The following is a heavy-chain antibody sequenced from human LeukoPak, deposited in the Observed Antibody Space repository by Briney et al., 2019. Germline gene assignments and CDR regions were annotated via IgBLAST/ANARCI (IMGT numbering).Heavy chain of an antibody. J-gene: IGHJ6*02. V-gene: IGHV5-51*01. D-gene: IGHD6-13*01. CDR1: GYSFISYW. Sequence: GESLKISCKGSGYSFISYWIGWVRQMPGKGLEWMGIIYPGDSDTRYSPSFQGQVTISADKSISTAYLQWSSLKASDTAMYYCARRRAAAVATLDWWYYGMDVWGQGTTVTVSS. CDR2: IYPGDSDT. CDR3: ARRRAAAVATLDWWYYGMDV.